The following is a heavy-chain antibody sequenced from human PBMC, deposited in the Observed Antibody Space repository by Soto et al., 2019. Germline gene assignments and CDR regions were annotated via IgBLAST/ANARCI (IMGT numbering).Heavy chain of an antibody. CDR1: GGSISSYY. CDR3: ARAGGYFPDRPWFDP. J-gene: IGHJ5*02. CDR2: IYYSGST. D-gene: IGHD3-10*01. V-gene: IGHV4-59*01. Sequence: SETLSLTCTVSGGSISSYYWSWIRQPPGKGLEWIGYIYYSGSTNYNPSLKSRVTISVDTSKNQFSLKLSSVTAADTAVYYCARAGGYFPDRPWFDPWGQGTLVTV.